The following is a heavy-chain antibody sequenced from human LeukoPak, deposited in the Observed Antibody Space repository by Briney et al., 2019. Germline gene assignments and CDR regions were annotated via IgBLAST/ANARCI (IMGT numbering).Heavy chain of an antibody. V-gene: IGHV3-33*01. CDR3: ARGGFNYAGMDV. Sequence: GGSLRLSCAASGFTFSSYGMHWVRQALGKGLEWVAVIWYDGSNKYYADSVKGRFTISRDNSKNTLYLQMNSLRAEDTAVYYCARGGFNYAGMDVWGQGTTVTVSS. D-gene: IGHD3-10*01. CDR2: IWYDGSNK. J-gene: IGHJ6*02. CDR1: GFTFSSYG.